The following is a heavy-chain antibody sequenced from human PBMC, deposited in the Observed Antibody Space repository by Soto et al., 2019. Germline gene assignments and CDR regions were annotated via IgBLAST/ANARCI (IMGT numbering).Heavy chain of an antibody. J-gene: IGHJ6*02. D-gene: IGHD2-8*02. V-gene: IGHV3-23*01. CDR3: ARFTVVYSPYYGMDV. Sequence: PGGSLRLSCAASGFTFGSYAMTWVRQAPGKGLEWVSAISASDFTTYYADSVKGRFTVSRDNSKNTLYMQMNSLRAEDTAVYSCARFTVVYSPYYGMDVWGQGTTVTVSS. CDR2: ISASDFTT. CDR1: GFTFGSYA.